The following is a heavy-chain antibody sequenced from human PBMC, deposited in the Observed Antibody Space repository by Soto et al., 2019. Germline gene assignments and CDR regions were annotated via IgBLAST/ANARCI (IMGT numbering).Heavy chain of an antibody. J-gene: IGHJ5*02. D-gene: IGHD1-20*01. CDR3: AREAVRYNGRWDCFDP. Sequence: DVQLLESGGGLVQPGGSLRLSCAASGFTFSDYDMNWGRQAPGKGLEWVSSIGGTGGDTYYADSVKGRFTVSRDNSKNMLFLQMNRLRAEDTAIYYCAREAVRYNGRWDCFDPWGQGTLVIVSS. CDR2: IGGTGGDT. CDR1: GFTFSDYD. V-gene: IGHV3-23*01.